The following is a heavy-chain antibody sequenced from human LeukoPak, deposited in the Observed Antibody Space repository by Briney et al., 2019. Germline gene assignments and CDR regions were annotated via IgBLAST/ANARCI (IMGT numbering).Heavy chain of an antibody. D-gene: IGHD2-2*02. CDR3: ARVRRIVVVPAAISGGYFQH. J-gene: IGHJ1*01. CDR2: INHSGST. V-gene: IGHV4-34*01. Sequence: SETLSLTCAVYGGSFSGYHWSWIRQPPGKGLEWIGEINHSGSTNYNPSLKSRVTISVDTSKNQFSLKLSSVTAADTAVYYCARVRRIVVVPAAISGGYFQHWGQGTLVTVSS. CDR1: GGSFSGYH.